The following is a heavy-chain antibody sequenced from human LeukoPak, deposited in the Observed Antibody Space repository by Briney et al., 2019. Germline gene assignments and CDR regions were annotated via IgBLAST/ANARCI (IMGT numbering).Heavy chain of an antibody. V-gene: IGHV4-59*12. Sequence: SETLSLTCTVSGGSISSYYWSWIRQPPGKGLEWIGYIHYSGSTNYNPSLKSRVTISVDTSKNQFSLKLSSVTAADTAVYYCARDYYDSSGTNHNLGYWGQGTLVTVSS. D-gene: IGHD3-22*01. CDR1: GGSISSYY. J-gene: IGHJ4*02. CDR2: IHYSGST. CDR3: ARDYYDSSGTNHNLGY.